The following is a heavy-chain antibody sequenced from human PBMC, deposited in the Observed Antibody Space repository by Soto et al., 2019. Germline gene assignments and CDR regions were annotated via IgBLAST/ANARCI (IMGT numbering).Heavy chain of an antibody. CDR1: GGSINSGGYC. CDR3: SRGILV. Sequence: QVQLQESGPGLVKPSQTLSLTCTVSGGSINSGGYCWSWIRQHPGKGLDWIGCISYGGSTSYNPSLXSXXTISVATSKNQFSLTLTSVTAADTAVYYCSRGILVWGQGALITVSS. CDR2: ISYGGST. V-gene: IGHV4-31*03. J-gene: IGHJ4*02. D-gene: IGHD5-18*01.